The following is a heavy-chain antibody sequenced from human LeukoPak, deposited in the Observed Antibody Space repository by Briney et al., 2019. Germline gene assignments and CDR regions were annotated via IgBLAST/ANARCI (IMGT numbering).Heavy chain of an antibody. CDR3: ARGRSATPPVDY. CDR1: GYTFTGYY. Sequence: RRASVKVSCKASGYTFTGYYMHRVRQAPGQGLEWMGWINPNSGGTNYAQKFQGWVTMTRDTSISTAYMELSRLRSDDTAVYYCARGRSATPPVDYRGQGTLVTVSS. J-gene: IGHJ4*02. D-gene: IGHD3-10*01. CDR2: INPNSGGT. V-gene: IGHV1-2*04.